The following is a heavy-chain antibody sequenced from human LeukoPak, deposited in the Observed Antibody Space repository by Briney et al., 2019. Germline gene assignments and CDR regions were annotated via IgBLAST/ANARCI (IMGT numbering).Heavy chain of an antibody. V-gene: IGHV7-4-1*02. CDR2: INTNTGNP. D-gene: IGHD1-7*01. Sequence: GASVKVSCKASGYIFDIYAMIWVRQAPRQGLELMGWINTNTGNPTYAQGFTGRFVFSLDTSVSTAYLQISSLKAEDTAVYYCARDYTVTLGTTTYFQHWGQGTLVTVSS. J-gene: IGHJ1*01. CDR3: ARDYTVTLGTTTYFQH. CDR1: GYIFDIYA.